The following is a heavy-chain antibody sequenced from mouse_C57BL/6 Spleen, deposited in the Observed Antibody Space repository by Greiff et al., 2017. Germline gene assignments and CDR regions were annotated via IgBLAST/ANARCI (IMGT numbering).Heavy chain of an antibody. Sequence: EVQLQQSGAELVRPGSSVKMSCKTSGYTFTSYGINWVKQRPGKGLEWIGYIHIGNGYTEYNEKFKGKATLTLDTSSSTAYMQLSSLTSEDSAIYFCARGGKSRAGYFDVWGTGTTVTVSS. CDR3: ARGGKSRAGYFDV. CDR2: IHIGNGYT. D-gene: IGHD1-1*01. CDR1: GYTFTSYG. V-gene: IGHV1-58*01. J-gene: IGHJ1*03.